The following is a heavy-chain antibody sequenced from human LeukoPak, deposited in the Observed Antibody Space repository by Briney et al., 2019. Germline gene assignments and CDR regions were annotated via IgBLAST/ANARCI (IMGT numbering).Heavy chain of an antibody. CDR2: ISSSSSYI. CDR3: ARGVITMVRGVIIHWFDP. CDR1: GFTFSNYA. J-gene: IGHJ5*02. Sequence: PGGSLRLSCAASGFTFSNYAMSWVRQAPGKGLEWVSSISSSSSYIYYADSVKGRFTISRDNAKNSLYLQMNSLRAEDTAVYYCARGVITMVRGVIIHWFDPWGQGTLVTVSS. D-gene: IGHD3-10*01. V-gene: IGHV3-21*01.